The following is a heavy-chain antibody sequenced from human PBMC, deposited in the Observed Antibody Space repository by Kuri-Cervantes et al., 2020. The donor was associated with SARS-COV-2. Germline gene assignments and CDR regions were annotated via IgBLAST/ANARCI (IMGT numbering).Heavy chain of an antibody. CDR3: ARGAYNSPLED. V-gene: IGHV5-10-1*01. J-gene: IGHJ4*02. Sequence: GSLRLSCEGSGNRFTGYWITWVRQTHGKGLEWMGSIDPNDSNTKYSPSFEGHVSISGDSSINTVYLQWSGLKASDTAMYYCARGAYNSPLEDWGQGTLVTVSS. D-gene: IGHD1-1*01. CDR2: IDPNDSNT. CDR1: GNRFTGYW.